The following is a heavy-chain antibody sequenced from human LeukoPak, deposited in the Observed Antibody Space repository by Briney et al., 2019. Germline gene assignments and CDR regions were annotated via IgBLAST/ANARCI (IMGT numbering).Heavy chain of an antibody. CDR2: ISYDGSNK. J-gene: IGHJ4*02. D-gene: IGHD5-18*01. Sequence: PGGSLRLSCAASGFTFSSYGMHWVRQAPGKGLEWVAVISYDGSNKYYADSVKGRFTISRDNSKNTLYLQMNSLRAEDTAVYYCAKCRGPSYGSEFDYWGQGTLVTVSS. CDR1: GFTFSSYG. V-gene: IGHV3-30*18. CDR3: AKCRGPSYGSEFDY.